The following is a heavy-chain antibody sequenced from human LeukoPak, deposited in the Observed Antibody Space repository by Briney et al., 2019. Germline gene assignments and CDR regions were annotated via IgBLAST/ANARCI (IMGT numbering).Heavy chain of an antibody. Sequence: GGSLRLSCAATGFTFTSYSMHWVRQAPGKGLEWVSYISNSSSTIYYADSVKGRFTISRDNAKSSLYLQMNSLRDEDTAVYYGARGADLDDWGQGTLVTVSS. J-gene: IGHJ4*02. CDR3: ARGADLDD. D-gene: IGHD6-19*01. V-gene: IGHV3-48*02. CDR1: GFTFTSYS. CDR2: ISNSSSTI.